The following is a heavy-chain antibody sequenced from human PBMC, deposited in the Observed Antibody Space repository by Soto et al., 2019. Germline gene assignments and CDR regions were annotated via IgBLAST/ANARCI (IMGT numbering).Heavy chain of an antibody. CDR1: GFSFDEYG. CDR2: IHRNGGST. Sequence: EVQLVESGGGVVRPGGSLRLACAVSGFSFDEYGMSWVRQVPGKGPEWVAGIHRNGGSTGYADSVKGRFTISRDDAKNSLYLQMNSLRAEDTGFYYCARDHRWGYEYGDYGDSWGHGTLVTVSS. D-gene: IGHD4-17*01. V-gene: IGHV3-20*04. J-gene: IGHJ5*01. CDR3: ARDHRWGYEYGDYGDS.